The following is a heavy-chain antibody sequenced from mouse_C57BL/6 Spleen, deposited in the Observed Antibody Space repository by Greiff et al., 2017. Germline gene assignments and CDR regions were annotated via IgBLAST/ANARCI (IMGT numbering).Heavy chain of an antibody. CDR3: ARRDGSSFYWYFDV. V-gene: IGHV5-4*03. CDR2: ISDGGSYT. Sequence: EVMLVESGGGLVKPGGSLKLSCAASGFTFSSYAMSWVRQTPEKRLEWVATISDGGSYTYYPDNVKGRFTISRDNAKNNLYLQMSHLKSEDTAMYYCARRDGSSFYWYFDVWGTGTTVTVSS. CDR1: GFTFSSYA. D-gene: IGHD1-1*01. J-gene: IGHJ1*03.